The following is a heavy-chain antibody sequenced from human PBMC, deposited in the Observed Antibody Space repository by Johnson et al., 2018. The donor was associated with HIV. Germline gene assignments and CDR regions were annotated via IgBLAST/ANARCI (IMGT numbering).Heavy chain of an antibody. J-gene: IGHJ3*01. CDR3: ARVERPYYNFWSGPPHAFDV. V-gene: IGHV3-30-3*01. D-gene: IGHD3-3*01. Sequence: QVQLVESGGGVVQPGRSLSLSCAASGFTFSYYAMHWVRQAPGKGLEWVAVISYDGSNQYYADSVKGRFTISRDNSNNTLYLQINSLRLEDTAMYYCARVERPYYNFWSGPPHAFDVWGQGTMVTVSS. CDR2: ISYDGSNQ. CDR1: GFTFSYYA.